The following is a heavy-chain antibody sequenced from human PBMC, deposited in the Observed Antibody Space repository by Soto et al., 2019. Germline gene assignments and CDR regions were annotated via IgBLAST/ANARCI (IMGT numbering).Heavy chain of an antibody. V-gene: IGHV4-39*01. CDR3: ARHGYSSSETFDY. J-gene: IGHJ4*02. CDR2: IYYSGST. CDR1: GGSISSSSYY. Sequence: SETLSLTCTVSGGSISSSSYYWGWIRQPPGKGLEWIGSIYYSGSTYYNPSLKSRVTISVDTSKNQFSLKLSSVTAADTAVYYCARHGYSSSETFDYWGQGTLVTVSS. D-gene: IGHD6-6*01.